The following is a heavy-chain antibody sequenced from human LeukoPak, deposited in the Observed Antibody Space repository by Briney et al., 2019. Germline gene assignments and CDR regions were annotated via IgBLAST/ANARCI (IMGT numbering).Heavy chain of an antibody. Sequence: GGSLRLSCAASGFTFSSYGMHWVRQAPGKGLEWVAFIRYDVSNKYYADSVKGRFTISRDNSKNTLYLQMNSLRAEDTAVYYCAIRKSGNAIDYWGQGTLVTVSS. D-gene: IGHD5-12*01. CDR2: IRYDVSNK. CDR1: GFTFSSYG. CDR3: AIRKSGNAIDY. J-gene: IGHJ4*02. V-gene: IGHV3-30*02.